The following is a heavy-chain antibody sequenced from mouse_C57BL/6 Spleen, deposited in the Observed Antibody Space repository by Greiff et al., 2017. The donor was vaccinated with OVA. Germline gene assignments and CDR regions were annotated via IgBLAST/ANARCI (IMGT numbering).Heavy chain of an antibody. CDR2: ISYDGSN. D-gene: IGHD2-3*01. Sequence: ESGPGLVKPSQSLSLTCSVTGYSITSGYYWNWIRQFPGNKLEWMGYISYDGSNNYNPSLKNRISITRDTSKNQFFLKLNSVTTEDTATYYCARGDGYYDDYFDYWGQGTTLTVSS. J-gene: IGHJ2*01. CDR1: GYSITSGYY. CDR3: ARGDGYYDDYFDY. V-gene: IGHV3-6*01.